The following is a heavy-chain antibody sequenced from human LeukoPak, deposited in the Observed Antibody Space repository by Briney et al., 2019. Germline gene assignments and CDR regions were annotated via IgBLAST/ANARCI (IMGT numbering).Heavy chain of an antibody. Sequence: KPSETLSLTCAVSGYSISSGYYWGWIRQPPGKGLEWIGSIYHSGSTYYNPSLKSRVTISVDTSKNQFSLKLSSVTAADTAVYYCARAAYGSGSYDVDYWGQGTQVTVSS. CDR2: IYHSGST. J-gene: IGHJ4*02. CDR3: ARAAYGSGSYDVDY. D-gene: IGHD3-10*01. V-gene: IGHV4-38-2*01. CDR1: GYSISSGYY.